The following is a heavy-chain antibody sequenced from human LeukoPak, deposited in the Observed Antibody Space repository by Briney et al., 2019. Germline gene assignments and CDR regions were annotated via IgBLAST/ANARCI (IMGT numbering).Heavy chain of an antibody. CDR3: ARDPKRYFDWEDAFDI. CDR2: IIPILGIA. Sequence: SVKVSCKASGGTFSSYAISWVRQAPGQGLEWMGRIIPILGIANYAQKFQGRVTITADKSTSTAYMELSSLRSEDTAVYYCARDPKRYFDWEDAFDIWGQGTMVTVSS. V-gene: IGHV1-69*04. D-gene: IGHD3-9*01. CDR1: GGTFSSYA. J-gene: IGHJ3*02.